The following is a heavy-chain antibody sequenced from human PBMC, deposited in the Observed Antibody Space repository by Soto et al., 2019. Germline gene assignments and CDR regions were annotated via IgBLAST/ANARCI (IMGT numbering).Heavy chain of an antibody. D-gene: IGHD3-10*01. CDR2: ISGYNGNT. CDR1: GYTFTSYG. J-gene: IGHJ6*02. CDR3: ARGNYCGSGSSDYYYYGMDV. Sequence: QVQLVQSGAEVKKPGASVKVSCKASGYTFTSYGISWVRQAPGQGLEWMGWISGYNGNTNYAQKLQGRVTMTTDTHTSTAYMELRSLRSDDTAVYYCARGNYCGSGSSDYYYYGMDVWGQGTTVTVSS. V-gene: IGHV1-18*01.